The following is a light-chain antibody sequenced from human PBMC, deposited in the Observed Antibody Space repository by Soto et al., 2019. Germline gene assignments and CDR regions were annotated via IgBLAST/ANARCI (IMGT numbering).Light chain of an antibody. Sequence: DIQMTQSPSSLSASVGDRVTITCRASQSISSYLNWYQQKPGKAPKLLIYAASSLQGGVPSRFSGSGSGTDFTLTISSLQPEDFATYYCQQSYSTPLTFGPGTKVDIK. V-gene: IGKV1-39*01. J-gene: IGKJ3*01. CDR1: QSISSY. CDR2: AAS. CDR3: QQSYSTPLT.